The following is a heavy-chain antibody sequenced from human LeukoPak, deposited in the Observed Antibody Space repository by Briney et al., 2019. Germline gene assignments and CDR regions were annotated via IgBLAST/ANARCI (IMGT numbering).Heavy chain of an antibody. Sequence: GGSLRLSCAASGFTFSSYGMHWVRQAPGKGLEWVAVIWYDGSNKYYADSVKGRFTISRDNSKNTLYLQMNSLRAEDTAVYYCAREYDFWSAFDYWGQGTLVTVSS. CDR1: GFTFSSYG. CDR2: IWYDGSNK. V-gene: IGHV3-33*01. J-gene: IGHJ4*02. D-gene: IGHD3-3*01. CDR3: AREYDFWSAFDY.